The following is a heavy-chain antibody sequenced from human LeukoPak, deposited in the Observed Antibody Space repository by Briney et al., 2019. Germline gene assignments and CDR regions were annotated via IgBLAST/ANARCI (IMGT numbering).Heavy chain of an antibody. D-gene: IGHD6-13*01. CDR3: AKVSWANYFDY. V-gene: IGHV3-23*01. J-gene: IGHJ4*02. Sequence: GGSLRLSCAASGFIFSSYAMSWVRQAPGKGLEWVSAISGSGGNTYYADSVRGRFTISRDNSKNTLDLQMNSLRAEDTDIYYCAKVSWANYFDYWGQGTLVSVSS. CDR2: ISGSGGNT. CDR1: GFIFSSYA.